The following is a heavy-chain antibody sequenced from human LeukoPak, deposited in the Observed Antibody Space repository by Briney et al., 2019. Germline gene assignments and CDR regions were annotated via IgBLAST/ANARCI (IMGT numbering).Heavy chain of an antibody. CDR1: GGSISSGSYY. CDR2: IYTSGST. V-gene: IGHV4-61*02. J-gene: IGHJ4*02. Sequence: PSQTLSLTCTVSGGSISSGSYYWNWIRQPAGKGLEWIGRIYTSGSTYYNPSLKSRVTISFDTSKNQFSLNLRSVTAADTAVYYCANKVYCSTTSCYHAGYWGQGTLVTVSS. CDR3: ANKVYCSTTSCYHAGY. D-gene: IGHD2-2*01.